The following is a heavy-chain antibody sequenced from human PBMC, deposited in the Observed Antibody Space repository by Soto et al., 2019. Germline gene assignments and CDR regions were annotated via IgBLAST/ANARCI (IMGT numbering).Heavy chain of an antibody. CDR3: ARAGGTTVTGLWHFDS. J-gene: IGHJ4*02. Sequence: GGSLRLSCEASGFTFNTYSMHWVRQPPGKGLEWLAAIWYDGTQKYYADSVKGRFIISRDNSKKTLYLEMNSLRAEDTAVYYCARAGGTTVTGLWHFDSWGQGTLVTAPQ. CDR2: IWYDGTQK. V-gene: IGHV3-33*01. D-gene: IGHD4-17*01. CDR1: GFTFNTYS.